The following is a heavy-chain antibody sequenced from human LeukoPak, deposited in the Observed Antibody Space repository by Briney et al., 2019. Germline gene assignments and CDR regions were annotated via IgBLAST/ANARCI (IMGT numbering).Heavy chain of an antibody. CDR1: GFTFSNAW. J-gene: IGHJ6*04. Sequence: GGSLRLSCAASGFTFSNAWMSWVRQAPGKGLEWVGRIKSKTDGGTTDYAAPVKGRFTISRDDSKNTLYLQMNSLKTEDTAVYYCARLNPDCSGGSCYSRDYYYYGMDVWGKGTTVTVSS. CDR3: ARLNPDCSGGSCYSRDYYYYGMDV. CDR2: IKSKTDGGTT. V-gene: IGHV3-15*01. D-gene: IGHD2-15*01.